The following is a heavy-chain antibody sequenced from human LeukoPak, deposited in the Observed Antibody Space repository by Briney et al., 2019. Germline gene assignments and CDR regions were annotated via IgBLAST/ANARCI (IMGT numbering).Heavy chain of an antibody. CDR1: GGSISSYY. CDR3: ARYDDSSGYYPNDAFDI. D-gene: IGHD3-22*01. CDR2: IYYSGST. V-gene: IGHV4-59*01. Sequence: SETLSLTCTVSGGSISSYYWSWIRQPPGKGLEWIGYIYYSGSTNYNPSLKSRVTISVDTSKNQFSPKLSSVTAADTAVYYCARYDDSSGYYPNDAFDIWGQGTMVTVSS. J-gene: IGHJ3*02.